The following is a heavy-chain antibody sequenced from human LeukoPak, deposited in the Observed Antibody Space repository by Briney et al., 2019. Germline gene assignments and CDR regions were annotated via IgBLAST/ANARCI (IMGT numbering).Heavy chain of an antibody. V-gene: IGHV3-30*04. J-gene: IGHJ6*03. CDR3: ARFLATWDYYYMDV. Sequence: GGSLRLSCAASGLTFSSYAMHWVRQAPGKGLEWVAFIRYDGSNKYYADSVKGRFTISRDNSKNTLYLQMNSLRAEDTAVYYCARFLATWDYYYMDVWGSGTTVTVSS. CDR1: GLTFSSYA. D-gene: IGHD3-3*01. CDR2: IRYDGSNK.